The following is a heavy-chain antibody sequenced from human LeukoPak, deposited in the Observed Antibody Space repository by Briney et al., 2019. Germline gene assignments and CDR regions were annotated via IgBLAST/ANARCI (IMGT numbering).Heavy chain of an antibody. CDR2: ISSSGST. CDR3: ARGPYSYDSSGAFDI. CDR1: GDSISSGDYN. V-gene: IGHV4-61*02. Sequence: KPSETLSFPCTSPGDSISSGDYNWGWIRHPAGRELEGIGGISSSGSTNYNPSLKSRVTISVDTSKNQFSLKLSSVTAADTAVYFCARGPYSYDSSGAFDIWGQGTMVTVSS. J-gene: IGHJ3*02. D-gene: IGHD3-22*01.